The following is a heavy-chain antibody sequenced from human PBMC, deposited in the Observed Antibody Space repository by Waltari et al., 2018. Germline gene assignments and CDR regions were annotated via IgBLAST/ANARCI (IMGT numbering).Heavy chain of an antibody. CDR1: GVTFSNCA. Sequence: EVQLLESGGGLVQPGGSLRLSCAASGVTFSNCAMAWVRQAPGKGLEWVSVISAGGATTFYADSVKGRFTISRDNSKDTLYLQMNSLRAEDTAVYYCAKGTYYASGSSTRYYFDYWGQGTLVTVSS. CDR3: AKGTYYASGSSTRYYFDY. CDR2: ISAGGATT. J-gene: IGHJ4*02. D-gene: IGHD3-10*01. V-gene: IGHV3-23*01.